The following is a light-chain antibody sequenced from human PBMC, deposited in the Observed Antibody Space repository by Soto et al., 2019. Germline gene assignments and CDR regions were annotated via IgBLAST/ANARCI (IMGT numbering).Light chain of an antibody. Sequence: QSVLTQPRSVSGSPGQSVTISCTGTSSDVGGYNFVSWYQQHPGKAPNFMIYDVTKRPSGVPDRFSGSKSGNTASLTISGLQAEDEADYYCCSYVGSYTSYVFGTGTKLTVL. V-gene: IGLV2-11*01. CDR3: CSYVGSYTSYV. CDR1: SSDVGGYNF. J-gene: IGLJ1*01. CDR2: DVT.